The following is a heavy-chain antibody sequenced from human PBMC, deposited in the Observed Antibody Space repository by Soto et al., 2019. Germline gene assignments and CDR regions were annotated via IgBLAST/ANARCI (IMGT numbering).Heavy chain of an antibody. CDR3: ARDVRSKGDVDIVATIRGPPHYYYYMDV. J-gene: IGHJ6*03. V-gene: IGHV3-21*01. D-gene: IGHD5-12*01. Sequence: GGSLRLSCAASGFTFSSYSMNWVRQAPGKGLEWVSSISSSSSYIYYADSVKGRFTISRDNAKNSLYLQMNSLRAEDTAVYYCARDVRSKGDVDIVATIRGPPHYYYYMDVWGKGTTVTVSS. CDR1: GFTFSSYS. CDR2: ISSSSSYI.